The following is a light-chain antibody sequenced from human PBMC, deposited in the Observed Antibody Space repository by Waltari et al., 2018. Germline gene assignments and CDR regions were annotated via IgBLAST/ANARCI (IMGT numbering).Light chain of an antibody. CDR1: SSNIGSHT. CDR3: ASWDDSLNGHVV. V-gene: IGLV1-44*01. CDR2: SNT. Sequence: QSVLTQPPSASGTPGQRVTISCSGSSSNIGSHTVHWYQHLPGTAPTLLIFSNTQRPSGGPDRFSGSTSGTSAALAISGLQSEDEADYYCASWDDSLNGHVVFGGGTKLTIL. J-gene: IGLJ2*01.